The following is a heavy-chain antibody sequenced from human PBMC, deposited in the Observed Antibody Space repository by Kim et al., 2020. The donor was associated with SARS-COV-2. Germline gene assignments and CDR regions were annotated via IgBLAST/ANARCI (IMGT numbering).Heavy chain of an antibody. CDR2: ISGSGGST. CDR3: AKDLVASTVYYYDYYGMGV. CDR1: GFTFSSYA. D-gene: IGHD2-15*01. Sequence: GGSLRLSCAASGFTFSSYAMSWVRQAPGKGLEWVSGISGSGGSTYYADSVKGRFTISRDNSKNTLYLQMNSLRAEDTAIYYCAKDLVASTVYYYDYYGMGVWGPGTTVTVSS. V-gene: IGHV3-23*01. J-gene: IGHJ6*02.